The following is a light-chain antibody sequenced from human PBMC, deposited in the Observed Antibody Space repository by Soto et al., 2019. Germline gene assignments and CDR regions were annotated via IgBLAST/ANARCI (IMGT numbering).Light chain of an antibody. CDR3: QQSYSTPT. CDR2: ASS. J-gene: IGKJ2*01. V-gene: IGKV1-39*01. CDR1: QTIGTY. Sequence: IEVTQSPSSLAASLGDRVTITCRASQTIGTYVNWYQQKPGKAPILLIYASSSLQSGVPSRFSGSGSGTDFTLTISSLEPEDFATYYCQQSYSTPTFGQGTKVDIK.